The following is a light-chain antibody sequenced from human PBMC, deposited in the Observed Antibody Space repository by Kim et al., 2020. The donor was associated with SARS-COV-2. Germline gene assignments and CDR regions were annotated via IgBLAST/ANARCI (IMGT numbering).Light chain of an antibody. CDR3: QVWDSSSL. J-gene: IGLJ2*01. CDR1: DLGSKC. CDR2: YDS. Sequence: VSVAPGKTARITGGGTDLGSKCVHWYQKKPGQAPVLFIYYDSDRPSGIPERFSGSNSGNTATLTISRVEAGDEADYYCQVWDSSSLFGGGTKLTVL. V-gene: IGLV3-21*04.